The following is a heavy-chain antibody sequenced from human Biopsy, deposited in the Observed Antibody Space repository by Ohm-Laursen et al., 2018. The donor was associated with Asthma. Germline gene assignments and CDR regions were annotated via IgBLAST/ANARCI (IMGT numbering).Heavy chain of an antibody. CDR3: AKELFPGWELRRGPDS. D-gene: IGHD1-26*01. CDR2: ISFDGGNE. J-gene: IGHJ4*02. Sequence: SLRLSCSASGFSFSDYYMTWMRQAPGKRLEWVSVISFDGGNEDYADSVKGRFTISRDNSKNTLFLEMNSLRPEDTAVYYCAKELFPGWELRRGPDSWGQGTLVTVSS. CDR1: GFSFSDYY. V-gene: IGHV3-30*18.